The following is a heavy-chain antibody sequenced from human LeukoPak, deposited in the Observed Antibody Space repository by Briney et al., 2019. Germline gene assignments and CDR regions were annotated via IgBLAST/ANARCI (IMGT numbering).Heavy chain of an antibody. CDR1: GFTVSSNY. V-gene: IGHV3-66*01. D-gene: IGHD3-22*01. Sequence: QPGGSLRLSCAASGFTVSSNYMSWVRQAPGKGLEWVSVIYSGGSTYYADSVKGRFTISRDNSKNTLYPQMNSLRAEDTAVYYCARVKGSSGYRYAFDIWGQGTMVTVSS. CDR3: ARVKGSSGYRYAFDI. CDR2: IYSGGST. J-gene: IGHJ3*02.